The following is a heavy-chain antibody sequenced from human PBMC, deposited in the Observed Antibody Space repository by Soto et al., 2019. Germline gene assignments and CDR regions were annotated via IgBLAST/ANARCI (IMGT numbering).Heavy chain of an antibody. Sequence: QVQLVQSGAEVKKPGASVKVSCKASGYTFTSYYMHWVRQAPGQGLEWMGIINTSGGSTSYAQKFQGRVTMTSDTSTSTVDMELSSLRSEDTAVYYCARDTERYCSGGSCYSGSNWYFDLWGRGTLVTVSS. CDR3: ARDTERYCSGGSCYSGSNWYFDL. CDR2: INTSGGST. J-gene: IGHJ2*01. V-gene: IGHV1-46*03. CDR1: GYTFTSYY. D-gene: IGHD2-15*01.